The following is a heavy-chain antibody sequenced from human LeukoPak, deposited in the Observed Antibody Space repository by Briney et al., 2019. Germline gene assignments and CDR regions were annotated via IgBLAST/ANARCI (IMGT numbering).Heavy chain of an antibody. Sequence: GGSLRLSCAASGFTFSSYGMHWVRQAPGKGLEWVAVISYDGSNKYYADSVKGRFTISRDNSKNTLYLQMNSLRAEDTAVYYCAREGAYYYDSSGYLDYWGQGTLVTVSS. J-gene: IGHJ4*02. V-gene: IGHV3-30*03. CDR1: GFTFSSYG. CDR3: AREGAYYYDSSGYLDY. D-gene: IGHD3-22*01. CDR2: ISYDGSNK.